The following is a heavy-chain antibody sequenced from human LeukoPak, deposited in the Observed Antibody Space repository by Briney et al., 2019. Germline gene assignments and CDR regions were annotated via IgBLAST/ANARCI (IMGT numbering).Heavy chain of an antibody. J-gene: IGHJ4*02. CDR3: TTGLSRDGYNFDY. CDR1: VITFSNAG. V-gene: IGHV3-15*07. Sequence: PGGCLRLSCAAAVITFSNAGVDWVRQAPWKGLEWVGRIKSKTDGGTTDYAAPVKGRFTISRDDSKNTLYLQMNSLKTEDTAVYYCTTGLSRDGYNFDYWGQGTLVTVSS. D-gene: IGHD5-24*01. CDR2: IKSKTDGGTT.